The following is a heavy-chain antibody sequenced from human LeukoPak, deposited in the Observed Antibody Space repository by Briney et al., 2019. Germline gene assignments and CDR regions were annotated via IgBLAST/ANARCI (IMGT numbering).Heavy chain of an antibody. CDR3: ARDENYDILTGYYSLVLRGMDV. V-gene: IGHV4-34*01. J-gene: IGHJ6*02. CDR2: INHSGST. CDR1: GGSFSGYY. Sequence: PSETLSLTCAVYGGSFSGYYWSWIRQPPGKGLEWIGEINHSGSTNYNPSLKSRVTISVDTSKNQFSLKLSSVTAADTAVYYCARDENYDILTGYYSLVLRGMDVWGQGTTVTVSS. D-gene: IGHD3-9*01.